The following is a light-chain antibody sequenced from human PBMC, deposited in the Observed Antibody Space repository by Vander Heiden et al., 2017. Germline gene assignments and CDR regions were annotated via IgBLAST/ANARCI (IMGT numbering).Light chain of an antibody. V-gene: IGKV1-5*03. CDR2: KAS. Sequence: DIQMTQSPSTLSASVGDRVTITCRASQGISSWLDWYQQKPGKAPKLLIYKASSLESGVPSRFSGSGSGTEFTLTISSLQPDDFATYYCQQYNSYLYTFGQGTKLEIK. CDR1: QGISSW. J-gene: IGKJ2*01. CDR3: QQYNSYLYT.